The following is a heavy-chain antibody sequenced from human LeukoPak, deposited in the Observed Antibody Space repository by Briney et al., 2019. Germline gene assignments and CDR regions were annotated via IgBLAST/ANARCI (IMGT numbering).Heavy chain of an antibody. J-gene: IGHJ6*03. D-gene: IGHD3-10*02. Sequence: GGSLRLSCAASGFTFSSYAMHWVRQAPGKGLEWVAVISYDGSNKYYADSVKGRFTISRDNPKNTLYLQMNSLRAEDTAVYYCARVWSFMSIRSMDVWGKGTTVTVSS. CDR2: ISYDGSNK. CDR3: ARVWSFMSIRSMDV. V-gene: IGHV3-30*04. CDR1: GFTFSSYA.